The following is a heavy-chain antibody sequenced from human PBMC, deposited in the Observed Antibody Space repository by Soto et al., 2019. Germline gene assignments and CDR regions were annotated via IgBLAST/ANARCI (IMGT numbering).Heavy chain of an antibody. CDR3: TRDASRDSSARGWFDP. V-gene: IGHV3-21*01. J-gene: IGHJ5*02. CDR2: ISSNSAYI. CDR1: GLTFRSFT. Sequence: GSLILCCAASGLTFRSFTMNLVRQAPGKGLEWVSTISSNSAYIYYTDALRGRFTISRDNAKNSLHLQMNSLRAEDTAVYYCTRDASRDSSARGWFDPWGPGTLVTVSS. D-gene: IGHD6-13*01.